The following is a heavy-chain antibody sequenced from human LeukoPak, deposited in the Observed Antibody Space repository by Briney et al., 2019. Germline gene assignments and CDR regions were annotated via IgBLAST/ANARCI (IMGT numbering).Heavy chain of an antibody. CDR1: GYTFTSYD. CDR3: ARGTYYYGSGSSNWFDP. J-gene: IGHJ5*02. CDR2: MNPNSGNT. Sequence: ASVKVSCKASGYTFTSYDINWVRQATGQGLEWMGWMNPNSGNTGYAQKFQGRVTITRNTSISTAYMELSSLRSEDTAVYYCARGTYYYGSGSSNWFDPWGQGTLVTVSS. D-gene: IGHD3-10*01. V-gene: IGHV1-8*03.